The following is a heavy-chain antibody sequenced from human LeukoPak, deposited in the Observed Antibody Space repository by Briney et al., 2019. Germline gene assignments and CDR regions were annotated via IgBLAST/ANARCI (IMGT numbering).Heavy chain of an antibody. CDR3: EKLGSRWCSGGTCDAY. J-gene: IGHJ4*02. D-gene: IGHD2-15*01. Sequence: GGSLRLSCAASGLTLSDYAMSWVPQAPGKGLESVSTISGTTPFYAYSVKGRFTISRNNSKKTLHLQMNSVTVEDTAVYYGEKLGSRWCSGGTCDAYWGQGTLVTVSS. V-gene: IGHV3-23*01. CDR2: ISGTTP. CDR1: GLTLSDYA.